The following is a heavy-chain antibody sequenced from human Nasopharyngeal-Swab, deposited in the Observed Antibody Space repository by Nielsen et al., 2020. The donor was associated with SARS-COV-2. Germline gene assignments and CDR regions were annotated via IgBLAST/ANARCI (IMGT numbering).Heavy chain of an antibody. V-gene: IGHV1-2*06. CDR1: GYTFTGYY. D-gene: IGHD1-26*01. J-gene: IGHJ3*02. CDR2: INPNSGGT. Sequence: ASVKVSCKASGYTFTGYYMHWVRQAPGQGLEWMGRINPNSGGTNYARKFQGRVTMTRDTSISTAYMELSRLRSDDTAVYYCARVIVVSGRGAFDIWGQGTMVTVSS. CDR3: ARVIVVSGRGAFDI.